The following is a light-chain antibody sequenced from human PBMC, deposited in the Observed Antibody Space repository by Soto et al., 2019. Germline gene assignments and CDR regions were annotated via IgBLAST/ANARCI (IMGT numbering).Light chain of an antibody. CDR2: DTS. Sequence: EVVLTQSPATLSLAPGASATLSCRASQFLSSYLAWYQQKPGQPPRLLIYDTSNRATGIPARFSGSRSGTDFTLTISSLEPEDFGVYFCHQRNKFGQGTRLEIK. J-gene: IGKJ5*01. V-gene: IGKV3-11*01. CDR1: QFLSSY. CDR3: HQRNK.